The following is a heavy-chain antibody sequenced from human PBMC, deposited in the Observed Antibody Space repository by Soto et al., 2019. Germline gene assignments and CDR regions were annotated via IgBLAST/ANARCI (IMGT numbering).Heavy chain of an antibody. CDR3: SAELGFGKLSVV. D-gene: IGHD3-10*01. CDR2: IIPLFGTT. CDR1: GDTFKNCV. V-gene: IGHV1-69*01. J-gene: IGHJ6*02. Sequence: QVQVVQSGVEVTRPGSSVKVSCKASGDTFKNCVISWVRQAPGQGLEWRGGIIPLFGTTDFAQRFQGRLTITSDESTTTAYMELSRLRSEDTATYYCSAELGFGKLSVVWGQGTTVIVSS.